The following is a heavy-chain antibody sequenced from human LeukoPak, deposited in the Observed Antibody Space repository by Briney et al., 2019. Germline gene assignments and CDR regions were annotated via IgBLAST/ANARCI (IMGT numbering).Heavy chain of an antibody. J-gene: IGHJ4*02. Sequence: AETLSLICAVYGRSFSGYYWSWIRQPPGKGLEWIGEINHSGSTNSSPSLKSRVTISVDSPKNQFSLKLSSVTAADTAVYYCARAWYYIYNYIDYWGQGTLVTVSS. CDR2: INHSGST. CDR3: ARAWYYIYNYIDY. CDR1: GRSFSGYY. V-gene: IGHV4-34*01. D-gene: IGHD1-7*01.